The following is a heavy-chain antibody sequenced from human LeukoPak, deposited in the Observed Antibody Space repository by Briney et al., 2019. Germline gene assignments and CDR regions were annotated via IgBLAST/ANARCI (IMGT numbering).Heavy chain of an antibody. CDR2: IYYSGST. CDR1: GGSISSGDYY. D-gene: IGHD2-2*02. V-gene: IGHV4-30-4*08. Sequence: PTQTLSLTCTVSGGSISSGDYYWSWIRQPPGKGLEWIGYIYYSGSTYYNPSLKSRVTISVDTSKNQFSLKLSSVTAADTAVYYCASIPKSGYFQHWGQGTLVTVSS. CDR3: ASIPKSGYFQH. J-gene: IGHJ1*01.